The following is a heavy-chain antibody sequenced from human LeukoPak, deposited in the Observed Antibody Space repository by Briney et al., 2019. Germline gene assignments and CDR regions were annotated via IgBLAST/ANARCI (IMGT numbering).Heavy chain of an antibody. CDR3: ARDEEWLFDY. CDR2: INPNSGGT. CDR1: GYTFTGYY. D-gene: IGHD6-19*01. Sequence: GASVKVSCKASGYTFTGYYMDWVRQAPGQGLEWMGCINPNSGGTNYAQKFQGRGTMTRYTTISTAYMELSRLRSDDTAVYYCARDEEWLFDYWGERTLVTVSS. V-gene: IGHV1-2*02. J-gene: IGHJ4*02.